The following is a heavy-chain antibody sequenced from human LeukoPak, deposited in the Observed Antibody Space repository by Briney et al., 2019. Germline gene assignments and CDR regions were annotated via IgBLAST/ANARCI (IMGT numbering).Heavy chain of an antibody. J-gene: IGHJ4*02. CDR2: IYHSGST. CDR3: ARNYYYGSGSLFDY. CDR1: GGPISSGGYS. Sequence: SQTLSLTCAVSGGPISSGGYSWSWIRQPPGKGLEWIGYIYHSGSTYYNPSLKSRVTISVDRSKNQFSLKLSSVTAADTAVYYCARNYYYGSGSLFDYWGQGTLVTVSS. V-gene: IGHV4-30-2*01. D-gene: IGHD3-10*01.